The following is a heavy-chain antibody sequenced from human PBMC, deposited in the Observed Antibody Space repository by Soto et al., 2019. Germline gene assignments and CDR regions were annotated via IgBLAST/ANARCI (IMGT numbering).Heavy chain of an antibody. CDR3: ITLFDFTMVRQSE. Sequence: EVQLVQSGGGVVQPGGSLKLSCAASGFTFSASAIHWVRQASGKGLEWVGRIRSEANTYATAYAASVIGRFTISRDDSASTAYLQMNSRKAEDRAIYSWITLFDFTMVRQSEGGQGTLVTVSS. CDR1: GFTFSASA. V-gene: IGHV3-73*01. CDR2: IRSEANTYAT. D-gene: IGHD3-10*01. J-gene: IGHJ4*02.